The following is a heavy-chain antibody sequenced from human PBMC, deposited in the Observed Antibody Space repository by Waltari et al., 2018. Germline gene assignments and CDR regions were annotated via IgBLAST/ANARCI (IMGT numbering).Heavy chain of an antibody. J-gene: IGHJ4*02. D-gene: IGHD6-19*01. V-gene: IGHV4-39*01. CDR3: ARHQTGMKKAGAGQPFDY. CDR1: GGSISSSRYY. Sequence: QLQLQESGPGLVKPSETMSLTCTVSGGSISSSRYYWGWIRQPPGKGLEWMGSIYYSVSTHDNTSLKRRVTISVDTSKNQFSLKLSSVAAAEMAGYYWARHQTGMKKAGAGQPFDYWGQGTLVTVSS. CDR2: IYYSVST.